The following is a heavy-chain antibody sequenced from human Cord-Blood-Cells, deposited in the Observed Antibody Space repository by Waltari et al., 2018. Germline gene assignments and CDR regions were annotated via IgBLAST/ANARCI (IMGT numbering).Heavy chain of an antibody. CDR1: GFTFSSYS. CDR2: ISSSSSYI. D-gene: IGHD3-10*01. J-gene: IGHJ3*02. V-gene: IGHV3-21*01. Sequence: EVQLVESGGGLVKPGGSLRRSCAASGFTFSSYSMNWVRQAPGKGLEWVSSISSSSSYIYYADSVKGRFTISRDNAKNSLYLQMNSLRAEDTAVYYCARSGYFGDAFDIWGQGTMVTVSS. CDR3: ARSGYFGDAFDI.